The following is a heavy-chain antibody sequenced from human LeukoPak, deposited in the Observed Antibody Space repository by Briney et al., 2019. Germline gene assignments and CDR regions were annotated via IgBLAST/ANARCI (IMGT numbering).Heavy chain of an antibody. CDR2: IYYSGST. J-gene: IGHJ5*02. D-gene: IGHD2-2*01. Sequence: PSQTLSLTCTVSGGSISSGDYYWSWIRQPPGKGLEWIGYIYYSGSTYYNPSLKSRVTISVDTSKNQFSLKLSSVTAADTAVYYCARALLVVVPAAILNWFDPWGQGTLVTVSS. CDR1: GGSISSGDYY. CDR3: ARALLVVVPAAILNWFDP. V-gene: IGHV4-30-4*01.